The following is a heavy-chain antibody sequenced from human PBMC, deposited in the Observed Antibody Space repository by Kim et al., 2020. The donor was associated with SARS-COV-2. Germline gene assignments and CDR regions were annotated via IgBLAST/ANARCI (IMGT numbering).Heavy chain of an antibody. D-gene: IGHD3-10*01. CDR1: GYTFTSYY. CDR3: ARSGSGSYYYGDLGDY. V-gene: IGHV1-46*01. CDR2: INPSGGST. J-gene: IGHJ4*02. Sequence: ASVKVSCKASGYTFTSYYMHWVRQAPGQGLEWMGIINPSGGSTSYAQKFQGRVTMTRDTSTSTVYMELSSLRSEDTAVYYCARSGSGSYYYGDLGDYWGQGTLVTVSS.